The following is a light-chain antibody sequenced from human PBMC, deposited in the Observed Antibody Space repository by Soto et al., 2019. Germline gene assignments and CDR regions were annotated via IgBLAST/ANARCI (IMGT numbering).Light chain of an antibody. J-gene: IGKJ4*01. CDR2: GSS. Sequence: DIQMTQSPSSLSASVGDRVTITCQASQDISNSLNWYQQKPGKAPDLLIYGSSNLETGVPSRFSGNESGTDFTFTINSLHPEDIGTYYCQHCDVPLFTVGGGTKVEI. CDR1: QDISNS. CDR3: QHCDVPLFT. V-gene: IGKV1-33*01.